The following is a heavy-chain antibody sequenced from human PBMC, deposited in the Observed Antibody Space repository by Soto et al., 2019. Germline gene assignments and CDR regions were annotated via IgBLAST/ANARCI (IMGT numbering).Heavy chain of an antibody. CDR2: IKSKTDGGTT. CDR3: TTDTRITMIVVVPDYFDY. D-gene: IGHD3-22*01. Sequence: EVQLVESGGGLVKPGGSLRLSCAASGFTFSNAWMSWVRQAPGKGLEWVGRIKSKTDGGTTDYAAPVKGRFTISRDDSKNTLYLQMNSLKTEDTAVYYCTTDTRITMIVVVPDYFDYWGQGTLVTVSS. V-gene: IGHV3-15*01. CDR1: GFTFSNAW. J-gene: IGHJ4*02.